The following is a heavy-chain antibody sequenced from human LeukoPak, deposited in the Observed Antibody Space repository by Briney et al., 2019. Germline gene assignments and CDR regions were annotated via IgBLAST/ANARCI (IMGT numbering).Heavy chain of an antibody. CDR2: MYSGGST. CDR1: GFTVSSNY. V-gene: IGHV3-53*01. D-gene: IGHD1-26*01. CDR3: ARDRRIVGATTHYYYGMDV. J-gene: IGHJ6*02. Sequence: PGGSLRLSCAASGFTVSSNYMSWVRQAPGKGLEWVSVMYSGGSTYYADSVKGRFTISRDNSKNTLYLQMNSLRAEDTAVYYCARDRRIVGATTHYYYGMDVWGQGTTVTVSS.